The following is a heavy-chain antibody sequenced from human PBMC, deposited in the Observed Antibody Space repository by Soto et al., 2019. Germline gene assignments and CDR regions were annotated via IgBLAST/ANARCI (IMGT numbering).Heavy chain of an antibody. Sequence: ASVKVSGKTSGYTFTDYGISWVRQAPGQGLEWMGWISAYNGNTDYAQNFQGRVTVTTDTSTNTAYLVLSSLKSDDTAVYYCARDPRNYYGAIAVFDYWGQGTPVTVSS. J-gene: IGHJ4*02. CDR2: ISAYNGNT. V-gene: IGHV1-18*01. CDR3: ARDPRNYYGAIAVFDY. D-gene: IGHD3-10*01. CDR1: GYTFTDYG.